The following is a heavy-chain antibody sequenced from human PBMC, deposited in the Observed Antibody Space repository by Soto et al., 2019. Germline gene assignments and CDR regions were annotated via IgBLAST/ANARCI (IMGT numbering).Heavy chain of an antibody. D-gene: IGHD5-18*01. J-gene: IGHJ4*02. Sequence: QVQLQESGPGLVKPSQTLSLTCTVSGGSISSGGYYWNWIRQRPGKGLEWIGYIYYSGSTYYNPSLKSRVTISVDTSKNQFSLNLSSVTAADTAVYYCARENSYGLSIDYWGQGTLFTVSS. CDR3: ARENSYGLSIDY. V-gene: IGHV4-31*03. CDR1: GGSISSGGYY. CDR2: IYYSGST.